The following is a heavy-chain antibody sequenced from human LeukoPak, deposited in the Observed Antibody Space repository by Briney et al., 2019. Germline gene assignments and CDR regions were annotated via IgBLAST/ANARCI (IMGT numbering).Heavy chain of an antibody. CDR1: GFTFSSYA. V-gene: IGHV3-23*01. CDR3: AKRRGLELLYYYYMDV. Sequence: GGSLRLSCAASGFTFSSYAMNWVRQAPGKGLEWVSAITGSGGRTYYADSVKGRFTISRDNSKNTLYLQMNSLRAEDTAVYYCAKRRGLELLYYYYMDVWGKGTTVTVSS. J-gene: IGHJ6*03. CDR2: ITGSGGRT. D-gene: IGHD1-7*01.